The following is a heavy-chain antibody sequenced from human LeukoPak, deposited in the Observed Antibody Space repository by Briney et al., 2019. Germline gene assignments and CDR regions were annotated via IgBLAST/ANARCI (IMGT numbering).Heavy chain of an antibody. Sequence: PSETLSLTCTVSGGSISSYYWSWIRQPPGKGLEWIAYIYYSGSTNYNPSLKSRVTISVDTSKNQFSLKLSSVTAADTAVYYCAREGTRDPNWFDPWGQGTLVTVSS. CDR1: GGSISSYY. CDR3: AREGTRDPNWFDP. V-gene: IGHV4-59*01. J-gene: IGHJ5*02. D-gene: IGHD3-10*01. CDR2: IYYSGST.